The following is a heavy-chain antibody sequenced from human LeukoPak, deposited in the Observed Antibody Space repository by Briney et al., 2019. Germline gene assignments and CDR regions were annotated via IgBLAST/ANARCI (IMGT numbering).Heavy chain of an antibody. J-gene: IGHJ4*02. V-gene: IGHV3-33*01. CDR3: VRPGDYDSSGILNY. CDR1: GFTFSSYG. D-gene: IGHD3-22*01. CDR2: IWYDGSNK. Sequence: GRSLRLSCAASGFTFSSYGMHWVRQAPGKGLEWVAVIWYDGSNKYYADSVKGRFTISRDNSKNTLYLQMNSLRAEDTAVYYCVRPGDYDSSGILNYWGQGTLVTVSS.